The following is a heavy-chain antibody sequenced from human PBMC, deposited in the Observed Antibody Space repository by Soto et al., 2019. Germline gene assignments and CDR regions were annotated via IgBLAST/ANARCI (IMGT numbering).Heavy chain of an antibody. Sequence: SVKVSCKASGGAFSSYAISWVRQAPGQGLEWMGGIIPIFGTANYAQKFQGRVTITADESTSTAYMELSSLRSEDTAVYYCAREGHVVVPAAIDWFDPWGQGTLVTVSS. CDR1: GGAFSSYA. V-gene: IGHV1-69*13. CDR3: AREGHVVVPAAIDWFDP. CDR2: IIPIFGTA. D-gene: IGHD2-2*02. J-gene: IGHJ5*02.